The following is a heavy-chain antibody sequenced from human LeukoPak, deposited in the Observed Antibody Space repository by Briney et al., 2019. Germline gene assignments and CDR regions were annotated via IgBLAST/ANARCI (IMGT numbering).Heavy chain of an antibody. V-gene: IGHV4-59*01. Sequence: SETLSLTCPVSGGSINNSYWTWIRPPPGKGLEWIGHIYYSGSTNYSPSLKSRVTVSVDTSKNQFSLKLSSVTAADTAVYYCARLSSHANIAARGRTWLDPWGQGSLVTVSS. J-gene: IGHJ5*02. CDR2: IYYSGST. CDR3: ARLSSHANIAARGRTWLDP. CDR1: GGSINNSY. D-gene: IGHD6-6*01.